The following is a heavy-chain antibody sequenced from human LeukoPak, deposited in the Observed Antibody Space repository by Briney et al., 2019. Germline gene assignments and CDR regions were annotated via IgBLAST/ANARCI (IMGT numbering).Heavy chain of an antibody. J-gene: IGHJ4*02. CDR2: IYHSGSC. D-gene: IGHD5-24*01. CDR1: GYSISSGYY. Sequence: SETLSLTCNVSGYSISSGYYWGWIRQPPGKGLEWIGSIYHSGSCDYNPSLKSRVTISVDTSKNQFSLKLSSVTAADTAMYYCASGDGYNYMEYSFDYWGQGTLVTVSS. V-gene: IGHV4-38-2*02. CDR3: ASGDGYNYMEYSFDY.